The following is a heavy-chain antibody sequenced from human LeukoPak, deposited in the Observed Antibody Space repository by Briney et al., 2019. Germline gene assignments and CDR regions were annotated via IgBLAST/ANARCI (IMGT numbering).Heavy chain of an antibody. J-gene: IGHJ5*02. CDR2: IYYSGST. V-gene: IGHV4-30-4*08. CDR3: ARGSYSSSWYGRNNWFDP. CDR1: GGSISSGDYY. Sequence: SQTLSLTCTVSGGSISSGDYYWSWIRQPPGKGPEWIGYIYYSGSTYYNPSLKSRVTISVDTSKNQFSLKLSSVTAADTAVCYCARGSYSSSWYGRNNWFDPWGQGTLVTVSS. D-gene: IGHD6-13*01.